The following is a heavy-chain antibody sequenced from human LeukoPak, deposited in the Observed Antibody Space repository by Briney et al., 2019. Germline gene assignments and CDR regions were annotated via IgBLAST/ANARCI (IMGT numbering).Heavy chain of an antibody. CDR1: GSTFSSYA. Sequence: GGSLRLSCAASGSTFSSYAMSWVRQAPGKGLEWVSAISGSGGSTYYADSVKGRFTISRDNSKNTLYLQMDSLRAEDTAVYYCARPDYDFWSGSPGGNYMGVWGKGTTVTVSS. V-gene: IGHV3-23*01. J-gene: IGHJ6*03. D-gene: IGHD3-3*01. CDR2: ISGSGGST. CDR3: ARPDYDFWSGSPGGNYMGV.